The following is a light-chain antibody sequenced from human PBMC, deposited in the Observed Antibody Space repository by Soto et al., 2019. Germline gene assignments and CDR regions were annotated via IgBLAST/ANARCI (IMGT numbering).Light chain of an antibody. CDR1: NNDIGGYNS. Sequence: QSVLTQPASVSGSPGQSITISCTGSNNDIGGYNSVSWYQQHPDKAPKLLIFGVTNRPSGVSNRFSGSKSGNTASLTISGLQAEDEADYYCSSYTTSSTRVFGTGTKVTVL. J-gene: IGLJ1*01. CDR2: GVT. V-gene: IGLV2-14*01. CDR3: SSYTTSSTRV.